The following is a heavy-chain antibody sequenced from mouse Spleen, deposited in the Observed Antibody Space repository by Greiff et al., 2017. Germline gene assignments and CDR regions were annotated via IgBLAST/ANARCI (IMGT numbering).Heavy chain of an antibody. CDR3: ARTPNWDKDWYFDV. V-gene: IGHV1-39*01. J-gene: IGHJ1*01. CDR1: GYSFTDYN. CDR2: INPNYGTT. D-gene: IGHD4-1*01. Sequence: EVHLVESGPELVKPGASVKISCKASGYSFTDYNMNWVKQSNGKSLEWIGVINPNYGTTSYNQKFKGKATLTVDQSSSTAYMQLNSLTSEDSAVYYCARTPNWDKDWYFDVWGAGTTVTVSS.